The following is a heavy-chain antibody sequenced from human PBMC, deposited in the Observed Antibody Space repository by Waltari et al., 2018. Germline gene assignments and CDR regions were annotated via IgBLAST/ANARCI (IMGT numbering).Heavy chain of an antibody. Sequence: EVQLVQSGGGLIQPGGSLRLSCAVSGFTVSFNYVHWVRQAAGKGREWVSVIQSDGTTSYADSVKGRFIVSRDEWKNTLYLEMNNLRADDTAVYFCAKGYYWDKSGYYRHFDYWGPGTLVTVSS. CDR1: GFTVSFNY. CDR3: AKGYYWDKSGYYRHFDY. CDR2: IQSDGTT. J-gene: IGHJ4*02. D-gene: IGHD3-22*01. V-gene: IGHV3-53*01.